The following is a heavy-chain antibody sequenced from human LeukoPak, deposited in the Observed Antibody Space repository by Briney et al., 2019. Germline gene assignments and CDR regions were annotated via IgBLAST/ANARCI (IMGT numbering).Heavy chain of an antibody. D-gene: IGHD6-13*01. CDR2: IWYDGSNK. Sequence: PGRSLRLSCAASGFTFSSYGMHWVRQAPGKGLEWVAVIWYDGSNKYYADSVKGRFTISRDNSKNTLYLQMNSLRAEDTAVYYCARALGSSSWYGGDYWGQGTLVTVSS. CDR3: ARALGSSSWYGGDY. CDR1: GFTFSSYG. J-gene: IGHJ4*02. V-gene: IGHV3-33*01.